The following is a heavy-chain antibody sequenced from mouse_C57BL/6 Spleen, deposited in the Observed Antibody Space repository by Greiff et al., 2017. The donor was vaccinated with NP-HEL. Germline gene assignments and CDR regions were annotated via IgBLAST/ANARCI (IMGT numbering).Heavy chain of an antibody. Sequence: DVMLVESGGGLVQPGGSLSLSCAASGFTFTDYYMSWVRQPPGKALEWLGFIRNKANGYTTEYSASVKGRFTISRDNSQSILYLQMNALRAEDSATYYCARYVIKSSLSYAMDYWGQGTSVTVSS. CDR2: IRNKANGYTT. D-gene: IGHD6-1*01. CDR1: GFTFTDYY. V-gene: IGHV7-3*01. CDR3: ARYVIKSSLSYAMDY. J-gene: IGHJ4*01.